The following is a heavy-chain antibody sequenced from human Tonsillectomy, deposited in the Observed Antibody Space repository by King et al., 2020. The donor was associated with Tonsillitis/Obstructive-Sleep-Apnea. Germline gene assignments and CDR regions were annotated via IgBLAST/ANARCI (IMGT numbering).Heavy chain of an antibody. CDR1: GFTFSDHY. V-gene: IGHV3-11*06. CDR3: ARTGYYYDSSGYHNWFDP. Sequence: VQLVESGGGLVKPGGSLRLSCAASGFTFSDHYMSWIRQAPGKGLEWVSYISSSSSYTNYADSVKGRFTISRDNAKNSLYLQMNSLRAEDTAVYYCARTGYYYDSSGYHNWFDPWGQGTLVTVSS. J-gene: IGHJ5*02. D-gene: IGHD3-22*01. CDR2: ISSSSSYT.